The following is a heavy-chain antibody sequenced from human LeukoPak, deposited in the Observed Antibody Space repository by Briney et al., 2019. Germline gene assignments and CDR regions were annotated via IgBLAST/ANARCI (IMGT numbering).Heavy chain of an antibody. CDR2: ISYSGGTT. CDR3: AKDGVVRGLGPYYFDS. V-gene: IGHV3-23*01. D-gene: IGHD3-10*01. CDR1: GFTFTSYA. Sequence: GGSLRLSCASSGFTFTSYAVSWVRQAPGKGLGWVSTISYSGGTTYHTDSVKGRFTISRDISKNTVYLQMNSLKAEDTAVYYCAKDGVVRGLGPYYFDSWGQGSLVTVSS. J-gene: IGHJ4*02.